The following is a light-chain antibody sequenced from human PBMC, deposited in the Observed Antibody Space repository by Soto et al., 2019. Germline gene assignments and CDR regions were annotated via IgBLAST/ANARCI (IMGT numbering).Light chain of an antibody. V-gene: IGLV2-14*01. CDR3: SSYTSSSTLGHVV. CDR1: SSDVGGYNY. J-gene: IGLJ2*01. CDR2: DVS. Sequence: QSVLTQPASVSGSPGQSITISCTGTSSDVGGYNYVSWYQQHPGKAPKFMTYDVSNRPSGVSNRFSGSKSGNTASLTISGLQAEDEADYYCSSYTSSSTLGHVVFGGGTKLTVL.